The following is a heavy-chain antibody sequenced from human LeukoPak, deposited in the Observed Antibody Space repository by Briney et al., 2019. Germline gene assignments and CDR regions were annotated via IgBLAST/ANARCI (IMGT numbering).Heavy chain of an antibody. CDR2: IKGDGSEK. V-gene: IGHV3-7*01. D-gene: IGHD3-10*01. CDR1: GFTFSAYW. Sequence: PGGSLRLSCAASGFTFSAYWMSWVRQAPGKELEWVANIKGDGSEKYYVDSVKGRFTISRDNAKNSVYLQMNSLRAEDTAVYFCASLAAYYYGSGSSDWGQGTLVTVSS. CDR3: ASLAAYYYGSGSSD. J-gene: IGHJ4*02.